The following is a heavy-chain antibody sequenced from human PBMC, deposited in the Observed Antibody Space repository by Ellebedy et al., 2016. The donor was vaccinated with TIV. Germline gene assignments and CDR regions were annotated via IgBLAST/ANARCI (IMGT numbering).Heavy chain of an antibody. V-gene: IGHV3-33*01. J-gene: IGHJ4*02. Sequence: GGSLRLSXAASGFTFSRYGMHWVRQAPGKGREWVAVIWHDGTNQYYADSVKGRFTISRDNSKNTLFLQMNSLRAEDTAVYYCTRVGREIPTYWGQGTLVTVSS. CDR1: GFTFSRYG. CDR2: IWHDGTNQ. D-gene: IGHD1-26*01. CDR3: TRVGREIPTY.